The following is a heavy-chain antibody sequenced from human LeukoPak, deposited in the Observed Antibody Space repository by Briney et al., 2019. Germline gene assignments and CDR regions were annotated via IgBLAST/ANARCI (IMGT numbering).Heavy chain of an antibody. CDR1: GFTFDDYG. V-gene: IGHV3-20*04. CDR3: AKPSLYYYDTSGYYRYWYFDL. Sequence: GGSLRLSCAASGFTFDDYGMRWVRQAPGKGLEWVSGIYWNGGSTGYADSVKGRFTISRDNAKNSLYLQMNSLRAEDTAVYYCAKPSLYYYDTSGYYRYWYFDLWGRGTLVTVSS. D-gene: IGHD3-22*01. J-gene: IGHJ2*01. CDR2: IYWNGGST.